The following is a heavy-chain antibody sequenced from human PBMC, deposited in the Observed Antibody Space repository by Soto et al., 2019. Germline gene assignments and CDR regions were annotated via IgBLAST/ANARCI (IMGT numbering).Heavy chain of an antibody. CDR2: INHSGST. J-gene: IGHJ4*02. D-gene: IGHD6-6*01. CDR1: GGSFSGYY. Sequence: PSETLSLTCAVYGGSFSGYYWSWIRQPPVKGLEWIGEINHSGSTNYNPSHKSRVTISVDTSKNQFSLKLSSVTAADTAVYYCARVTRSSSSFGIDYWGQGTLVTVSS. V-gene: IGHV4-34*01. CDR3: ARVTRSSSSFGIDY.